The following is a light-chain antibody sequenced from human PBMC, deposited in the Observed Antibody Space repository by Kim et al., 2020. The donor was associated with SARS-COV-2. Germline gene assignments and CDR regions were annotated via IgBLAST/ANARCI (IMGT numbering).Light chain of an antibody. CDR2: RDS. J-gene: IGLJ3*02. Sequence: SGALGQTARITCGGNNIGSKNVHWYQQKPGQAPGLVIYRDSNRPSGIPERFSGSNSGNTATLTISRAQAGDEADYYCQVWDSSTAVFGGGTQLTVL. CDR3: QVWDSSTAV. CDR1: NIGSKN. V-gene: IGLV3-9*01.